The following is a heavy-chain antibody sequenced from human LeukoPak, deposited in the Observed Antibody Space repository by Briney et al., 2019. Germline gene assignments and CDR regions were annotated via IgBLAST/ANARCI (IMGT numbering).Heavy chain of an antibody. J-gene: IGHJ4*02. CDR1: GFTFSNYW. D-gene: IGHD5-24*01. Sequence: PGGSLRLSCTASGFTFSNYWMSWVRQAPGKGLEWVANIKEDGSEKDYVDSVKGRFTISRDNAKNSLYLQMNSLGAEDTAVYYCAKSGYNRFDYWGQGILVTVSS. CDR2: IKEDGSEK. V-gene: IGHV3-7*03. CDR3: AKSGYNRFDY.